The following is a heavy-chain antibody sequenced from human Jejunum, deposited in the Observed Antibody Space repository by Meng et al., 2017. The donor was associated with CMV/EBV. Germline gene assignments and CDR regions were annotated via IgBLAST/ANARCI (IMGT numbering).Heavy chain of an antibody. Sequence: VPVPQGGAALFKPLETLSLTCAVYGGSLSGYYWSWIRQPPGKGLEWSGEINHSRGTKYNPSLKSRVTISADTSKNQFSLKLTSVTAADTAVYYCARGNYDSSGYYLDYWGQGTLVTVSS. D-gene: IGHD3-22*01. V-gene: IGHV4-34*01. CDR2: INHSRGT. CDR1: GGSLSGYY. J-gene: IGHJ4*02. CDR3: ARGNYDSSGYYLDY.